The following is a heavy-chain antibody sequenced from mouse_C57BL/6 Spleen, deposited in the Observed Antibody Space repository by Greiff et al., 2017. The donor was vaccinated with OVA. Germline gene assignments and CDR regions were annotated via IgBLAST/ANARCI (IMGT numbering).Heavy chain of an antibody. CDR2: IYPGSGNT. J-gene: IGHJ2*01. D-gene: IGHD1-1*01. Sequence: QVQLKESGAELVRPGASVKLSCKASGYTFTDYYINWVKQRPGQGLEWIARIYPGSGNTYYNEKFKGKATLTAEKSSSTAYMQLSSLTSEDSAVYFCARNYGSSSMNYFDYWGQGTTLTVSS. CDR1: GYTFTDYY. CDR3: ARNYGSSSMNYFDY. V-gene: IGHV1-76*01.